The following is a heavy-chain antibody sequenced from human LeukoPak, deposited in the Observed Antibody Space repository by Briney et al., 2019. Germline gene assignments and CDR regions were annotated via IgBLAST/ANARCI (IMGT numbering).Heavy chain of an antibody. J-gene: IGHJ4*02. CDR1: GYSFTSYW. Sequence: AGESLKISCKGSGYSFTSYWISWVRQMPGKGLEWMGRIDPSDSYTNYSPSFQGHVTLSADKSISTAYLQWSSLKASDTAMYYCARRCSSNSCPFDYWGQGTLVTVSS. V-gene: IGHV5-10-1*01. D-gene: IGHD2-2*01. CDR3: ARRCSSNSCPFDY. CDR2: IDPSDSYT.